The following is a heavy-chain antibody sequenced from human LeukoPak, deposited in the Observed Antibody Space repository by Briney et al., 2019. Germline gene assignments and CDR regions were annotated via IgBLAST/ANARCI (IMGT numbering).Heavy chain of an antibody. Sequence: SETLSLTCTVSGGSISSYYWSWIRQPPGKGLEWIGYIYYSGSTNYNPSLKSRVTISVDTSKNQFSLKLSSVTAADTAVYYCARLPDYGDVFDYWGQGTLVTVSS. D-gene: IGHD4-17*01. CDR3: ARLPDYGDVFDY. V-gene: IGHV4-59*08. J-gene: IGHJ4*02. CDR1: GGSISSYY. CDR2: IYYSGST.